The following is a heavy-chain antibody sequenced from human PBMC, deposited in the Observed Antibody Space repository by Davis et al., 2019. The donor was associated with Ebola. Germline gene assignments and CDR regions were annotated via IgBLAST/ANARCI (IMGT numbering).Heavy chain of an antibody. CDR2: ISWNSDGV. J-gene: IGHJ6*02. D-gene: IGHD5-24*01. V-gene: IGHV3-9*01. CDR3: ARDRGVDGYNFEKYYYFGMDV. CDR1: GFNFAASA. Sequence: SLKISCTASGFNFAASAMLWVRQAPGKGLEWVSGISWNSDGVVYADSVKGRFTISRDNAKNSLYLQMGSLRAEDTALYYCARDRGVDGYNFEKYYYFGMDVWGQGTTVTVSS.